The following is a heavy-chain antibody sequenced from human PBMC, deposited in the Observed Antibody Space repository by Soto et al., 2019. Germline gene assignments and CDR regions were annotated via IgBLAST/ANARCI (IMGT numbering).Heavy chain of an antibody. J-gene: IGHJ4*02. D-gene: IGHD6-19*01. Sequence: GGSLRLSCAASGFPFGENAMSWVRQAPGKGLEWVSGISDSGATTYYADSVRGRFTISRDNSKNTLYLQMKSLRAEDSASYYCATEDTSSGYLDYWGQGALVTVSS. CDR1: GFPFGENA. CDR3: ATEDTSSGYLDY. V-gene: IGHV3-23*01. CDR2: ISDSGATT.